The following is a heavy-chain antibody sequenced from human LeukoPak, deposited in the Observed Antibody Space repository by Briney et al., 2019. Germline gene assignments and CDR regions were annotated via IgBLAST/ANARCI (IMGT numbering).Heavy chain of an antibody. CDR1: GGSISTYY. D-gene: IGHD3-10*01. Sequence: SEALSLTCTVSGGSISTYYWNWIRQPAGKELEWIGRIYTSGSSYYSPSLKSRVTMSIDTSKNQFSLNLNSVTAADTAVYYCARDPGLWFGELYLDYWGQGTLVTVSS. CDR2: IYTSGSS. J-gene: IGHJ4*02. V-gene: IGHV4-4*07. CDR3: ARDPGLWFGELYLDY.